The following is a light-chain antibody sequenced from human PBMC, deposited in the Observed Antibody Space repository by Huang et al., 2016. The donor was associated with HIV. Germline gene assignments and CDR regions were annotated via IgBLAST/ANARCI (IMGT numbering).Light chain of an antibody. CDR1: QSVSSTF. V-gene: IGKV3-20*01. CDR2: GAS. J-gene: IGKJ2*01. Sequence: EIVLTQSPGTPSLSPGERATLSCRASQSVSSTFLAWYQQKPGQAPRLLIYGASNRATGIPDRFSGSGSGTDFTLTISRLEPEDFAVYHCQQYDSSPMYTFGQGTKLEIK. CDR3: QQYDSSPMYT.